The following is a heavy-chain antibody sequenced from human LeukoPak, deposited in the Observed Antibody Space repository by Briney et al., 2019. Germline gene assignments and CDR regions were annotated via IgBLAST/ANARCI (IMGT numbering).Heavy chain of an antibody. CDR3: AKSGSDYGSGDEQFDY. CDR1: GFTFSSYG. V-gene: IGHV3-30*18. D-gene: IGHD3-10*01. CDR2: ISYDGSNK. J-gene: IGHJ4*02. Sequence: GRSLRLSCAASGFTFSSYGMHWVRQAPGKGLEWVAVISYDGSNKYYADSVKGRFTISRDNSKNTLYLQMNSLRAEDTAVYYCAKSGSDYGSGDEQFDYWGQGTLVTVSS.